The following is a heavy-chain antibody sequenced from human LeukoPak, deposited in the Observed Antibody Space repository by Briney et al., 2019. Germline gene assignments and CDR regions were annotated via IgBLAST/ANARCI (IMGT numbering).Heavy chain of an antibody. CDR1: GDTFTNYG. CDR3: ARWYCSSTSCYAGAFDM. CDR2: ISPYNDYT. V-gene: IGHV1-18*04. Sequence: GASAKVSCKASGDTFTNYGISWVRQAPGQGLEWMGWISPYNDYTNYAQKLQGRVTMTTDTSTSTGYMELRSLRSDDTAVYYCARWYCSSTSCYAGAFDMWGQGTMVTVSS. D-gene: IGHD2-2*01. J-gene: IGHJ3*02.